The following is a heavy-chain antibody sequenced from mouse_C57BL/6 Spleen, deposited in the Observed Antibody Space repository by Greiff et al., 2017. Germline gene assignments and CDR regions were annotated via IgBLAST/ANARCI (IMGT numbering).Heavy chain of an antibody. CDR2: IDPSDSYT. D-gene: IGHD3-2*02. V-gene: IGHV1-69*01. CDR3: AADSSGYGYFDY. J-gene: IGHJ2*01. CDR1: GYTFTSYW. Sequence: QVQLQQPGAELVMPGASVKLSCKASGYTFTSYWMHWVKQRPGQGLEWIGEIDPSDSYTNYNQKFKGKATLTVDKSSSTAYMQLSSLTSEDSAVYYCAADSSGYGYFDYWGQGTTLTVSS.